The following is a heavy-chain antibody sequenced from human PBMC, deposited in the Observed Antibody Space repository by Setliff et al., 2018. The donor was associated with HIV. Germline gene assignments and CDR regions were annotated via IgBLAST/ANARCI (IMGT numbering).Heavy chain of an antibody. J-gene: IGHJ4*02. CDR3: ARQGGYNSPLMV. CDR2: IYYTGST. CDR1: GGSINSGHYY. D-gene: IGHD3-10*01. V-gene: IGHV4-31*03. Sequence: SETLSLTCTVSGGSINSGHYYWSWIRHHPGKGLEWIGYIYYTGSTYFNPSLKSRITLSIDTSKNQFFLQLISVTAADTAVYYCARQGGYNSPLMVWGQGKLVTVSS.